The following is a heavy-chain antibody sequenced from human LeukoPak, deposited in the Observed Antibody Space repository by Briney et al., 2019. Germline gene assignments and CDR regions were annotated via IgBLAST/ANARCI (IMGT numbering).Heavy chain of an antibody. D-gene: IGHD1-26*01. V-gene: IGHV4-61*02. CDR3: ARGDEAILTPDGIVGAPPDY. J-gene: IGHJ4*02. CDR1: GGSISSGSYY. Sequence: SETLSLTCTVSGGSISSGSYYWSWIRQPAGKGLEWIGRIYTSGSTNYNPSLKSRVTISVDTSKNQFSLKLSSVTAADTAVYYCARGDEAILTPDGIVGAPPDYWGQGTLVTVSS. CDR2: IYTSGST.